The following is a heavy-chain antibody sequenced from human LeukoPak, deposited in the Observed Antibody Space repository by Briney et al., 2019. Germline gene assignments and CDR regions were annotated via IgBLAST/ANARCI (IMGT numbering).Heavy chain of an antibody. D-gene: IGHD3-3*01. J-gene: IGHJ6*02. CDR1: GYSFTSYW. V-gene: IGHV5-51*01. CDR3: ARVVRGTIFGVVSLDGMDV. CDR2: IYPGDSDT. Sequence: GESLKISCKGSGYSFTSYWIGWVRQMPGKGLEWMGIIYPGDSDTRYSPSFQGQVTISADKSISTAYLQWSSLKASDTAMYYCARVVRGTIFGVVSLDGMDVWGQGTTVTVSS.